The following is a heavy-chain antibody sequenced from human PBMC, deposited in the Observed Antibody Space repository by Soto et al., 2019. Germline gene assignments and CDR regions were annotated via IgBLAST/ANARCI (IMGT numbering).Heavy chain of an antibody. Sequence: GGSLRLSCAASGFTFSSYAMSWVRQAPGKGLEWVSAISGSGGSTYYADSVKGRFTISRDNSKNTLYLQMNSLRAEDTAVYYCARDGREYYYGMDVWGQGTKVTVSS. D-gene: IGHD1-26*01. CDR1: GFTFSSYA. V-gene: IGHV3-23*01. CDR2: ISGSGGST. J-gene: IGHJ6*02. CDR3: ARDGREYYYGMDV.